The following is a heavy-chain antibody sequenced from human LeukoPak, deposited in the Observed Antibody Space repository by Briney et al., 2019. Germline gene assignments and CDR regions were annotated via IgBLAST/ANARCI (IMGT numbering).Heavy chain of an antibody. V-gene: IGHV3-30*02. J-gene: IGHJ4*02. CDR1: GFTFSRYG. CDR3: AKGIVVVPAAMVDY. CDR2: IRYDGSNK. D-gene: IGHD2-2*01. Sequence: PGGSLRLSCAASGFTFSRYGMHWVRQAPGKGLEWVAFIRYDGSNKYYSDSVKGRFTISRDNSKNTLYLQMNSLRAEDTAVYYCAKGIVVVPAAMVDYWGQGTLVTVSS.